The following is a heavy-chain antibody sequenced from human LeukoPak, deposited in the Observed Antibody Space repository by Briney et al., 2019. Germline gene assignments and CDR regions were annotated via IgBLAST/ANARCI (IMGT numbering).Heavy chain of an antibody. D-gene: IGHD3-22*01. V-gene: IGHV3-30*03. CDR1: GFTFSNNG. CDR2: ISYDGSNK. J-gene: IGHJ3*02. Sequence: PGGSLRLSCEASGFTFSNNGMHWVRRAPGKGLEWVAVISYDGSNKYYADSVKGRFTISRDNSKNTLYLQMNSLRAEDTAVYYCRVAITTAPDAFDIWGQGTMVTVSS. CDR3: RVAITTAPDAFDI.